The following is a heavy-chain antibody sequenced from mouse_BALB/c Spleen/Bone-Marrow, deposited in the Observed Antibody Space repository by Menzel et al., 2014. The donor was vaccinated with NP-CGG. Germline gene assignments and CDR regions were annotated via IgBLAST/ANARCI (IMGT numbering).Heavy chain of an antibody. CDR2: IWGDGST. V-gene: IGHV2-3*01. J-gene: IGHJ1*01. CDR1: EFSLTSYG. CDR3: AQFITTVGALDV. D-gene: IGHD1-1*01. Sequence: QVQLQQSGPGLVAPSQSLSITCTVSEFSLTSYGVSWVRQPPGKGLEWLGVIWGDGSTNYHSALISRLSISKDNSKSQVFLKLNSLQIDDTATYYCAQFITTVGALDVWGARATVTGAS.